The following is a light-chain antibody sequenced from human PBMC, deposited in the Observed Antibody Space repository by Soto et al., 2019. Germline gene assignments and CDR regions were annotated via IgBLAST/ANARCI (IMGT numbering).Light chain of an antibody. CDR1: QSVSSTY. CDR2: RAS. V-gene: IGKV3-20*01. CDR3: QQYESSPLT. Sequence: EIVLTQSPDTLSLSPGERATLSCRPSQSVSSTYLAWYQQKPGQAPRLLIYRASTRATGIPDRFSGSWSGTDFTLTISILEPEDFAVYYCQQYESSPLTFGGGTKVEIK. J-gene: IGKJ4*01.